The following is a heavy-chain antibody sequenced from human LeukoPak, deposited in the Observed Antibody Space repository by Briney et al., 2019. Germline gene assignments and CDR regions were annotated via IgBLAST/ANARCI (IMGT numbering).Heavy chain of an antibody. J-gene: IGHJ1*01. V-gene: IGHV3-23*01. CDR3: AKEMVRGVVQD. D-gene: IGHD3-10*01. Sequence: SGGSLRLSCVGSGFSFSSYGMSWVRQAPGKGLEWVSGISGSGGSTYYADSVKGRFTISRDNSKSTLHLQMNSLRAEDTAVYYCAKEMVRGVVQDWGRGTLVTVSS. CDR2: ISGSGGST. CDR1: GFSFSSYG.